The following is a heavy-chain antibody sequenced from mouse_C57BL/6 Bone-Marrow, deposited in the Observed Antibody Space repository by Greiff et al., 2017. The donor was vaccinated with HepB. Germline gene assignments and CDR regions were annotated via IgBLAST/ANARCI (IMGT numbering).Heavy chain of an antibody. J-gene: IGHJ1*03. CDR1: GYTFTSYG. Sequence: QVQLQQSGAELARPGASVKLSCKASGYTFTSYGISWVKQRTGQGLEWIGEIHPRSGNTYYNEKFKGKATLTADKSSSTAYMELRSLTSEDSAVYFCARGDYDVYWYFDVWGTGTTVTVSS. CDR3: ARGDYDVYWYFDV. V-gene: IGHV1-81*01. D-gene: IGHD2-4*01. CDR2: IHPRSGNT.